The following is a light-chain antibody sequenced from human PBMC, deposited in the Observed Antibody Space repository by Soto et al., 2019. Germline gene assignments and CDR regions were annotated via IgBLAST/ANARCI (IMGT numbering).Light chain of an antibody. Sequence: DIQMTQSPSTLSASVGDRVTITCRASQTISTWLAWYQQKPGKAPELLIYDASTLESGVPSRFSGSGSGTEFSLTISSLQPDDFATFYCQQYSSFSRTFGQGTKVDNK. CDR3: QQYSSFSRT. CDR2: DAS. V-gene: IGKV1-5*01. CDR1: QTISTW. J-gene: IGKJ1*01.